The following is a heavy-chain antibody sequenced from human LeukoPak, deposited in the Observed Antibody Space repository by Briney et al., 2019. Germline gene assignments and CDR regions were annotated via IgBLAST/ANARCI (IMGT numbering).Heavy chain of an antibody. CDR2: ISWNSGSI. D-gene: IGHD3-3*01. CDR3: ARHEYDFWRGYYAFDY. Sequence: GGSLRLSCAASGFTFDDYDMHWVRQAPGKGLEWVSGISWNSGSIGYADSVKGRFTISRDNAKNSLYLQMNSLRAEDTAVYYCARHEYDFWRGYYAFDYWGQGTLVTVSS. J-gene: IGHJ4*02. V-gene: IGHV3-9*01. CDR1: GFTFDDYD.